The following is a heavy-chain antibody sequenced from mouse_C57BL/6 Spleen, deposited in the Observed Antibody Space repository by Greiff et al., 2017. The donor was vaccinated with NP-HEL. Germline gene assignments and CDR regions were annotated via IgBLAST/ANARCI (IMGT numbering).Heavy chain of an antibody. J-gene: IGHJ3*01. V-gene: IGHV6-3*01. CDR3: TVITTVVAPAY. CDR2: IRLKSDNYAT. Sequence: EVKVVESGGGLVQPGGSMKLSCVASGFTFSNYWMNWVRQSPEKGLEWVAQIRLKSDNYATHYAESVKGRFTISRDDSKSSVYLQMNNLRAEDTGIYYCTVITTVVAPAYWGQGTLVTVSA. CDR1: GFTFSNYW. D-gene: IGHD1-1*01.